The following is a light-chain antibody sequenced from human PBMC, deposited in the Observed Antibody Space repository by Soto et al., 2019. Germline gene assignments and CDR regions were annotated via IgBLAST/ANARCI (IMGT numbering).Light chain of an antibody. V-gene: IGKV3-20*01. CDR3: QQHDKSPIT. CDR2: GAS. Sequence: EIVLTQSPGILSLSPGERATLSCGASQSISSSFLAWYQQKPGQAPRLLIYGASSRATDIPDRFSGSGSETDFTLTISRLQPEDFAVYYCQQHDKSPITFGQGTRLEIK. CDR1: QSISSSF. J-gene: IGKJ5*01.